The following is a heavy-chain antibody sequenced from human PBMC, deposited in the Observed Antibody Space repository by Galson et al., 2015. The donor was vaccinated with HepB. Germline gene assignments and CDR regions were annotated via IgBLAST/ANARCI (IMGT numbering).Heavy chain of an antibody. D-gene: IGHD6-25*01. Sequence: SETLSLTCAVYGGSFSGYYWSWIRQPPGKGLEWIGEINHSGSTNYNPSLKSRVTISVDTSKNQFSLKLSSVTAADTAVYYCARVSVAAAFDYWGQGTLDTVSS. CDR3: ARVSVAAAFDY. CDR2: INHSGST. J-gene: IGHJ4*02. CDR1: GGSFSGYY. V-gene: IGHV4-34*01.